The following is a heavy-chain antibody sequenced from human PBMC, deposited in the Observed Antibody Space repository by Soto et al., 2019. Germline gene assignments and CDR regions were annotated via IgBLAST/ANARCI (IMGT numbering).Heavy chain of an antibody. CDR2: IIPIFGTA. V-gene: IGHV1-69*13. Sequence: PSVKVSCKASGGTFSSYAISWVRQAPGQGLEWMGGIIPIFGTANYAQKFQGRVTITADESTSTAYMELSSLRSEDTAVYYCARARIVVVPAARYYYYYGMDVWGQGTTVTVSS. CDR3: ARARIVVVPAARYYYYYGMDV. J-gene: IGHJ6*02. CDR1: GGTFSSYA. D-gene: IGHD2-2*01.